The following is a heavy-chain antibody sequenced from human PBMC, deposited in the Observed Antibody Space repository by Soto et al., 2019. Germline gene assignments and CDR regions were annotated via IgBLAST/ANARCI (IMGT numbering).Heavy chain of an antibody. Sequence: GGSLRLSCAASGFTFSSYAMHWVRQAPGKGLEWVAVISYDGSNKYYADSVKGRFTTSRDNSKNTLYLQMNSLRAEDTAVYYCARDQGSGYYPVRSGYFDYWGQGTLVTVSS. J-gene: IGHJ4*02. CDR1: GFTFSSYA. CDR3: ARDQGSGYYPVRSGYFDY. CDR2: ISYDGSNK. D-gene: IGHD3-22*01. V-gene: IGHV3-30-3*01.